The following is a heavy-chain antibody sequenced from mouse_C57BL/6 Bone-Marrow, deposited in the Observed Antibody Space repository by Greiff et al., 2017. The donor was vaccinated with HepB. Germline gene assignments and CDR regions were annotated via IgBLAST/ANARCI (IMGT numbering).Heavy chain of an antibody. CDR1: GFSFNTYA. CDR3: FRYYAHYYAMDY. V-gene: IGHV10-1*01. Sequence: EVQLVESGGGLVQPKGSLKISCAAAGFSFNTYAMNWVRQAPGKGLEWVARIRSKSNNYATYYADSVKDRFTISRDHSESMLYLQMNNLKTEDTAIYYCFRYYAHYYAMDYWGQGTSVTVSS. D-gene: IGHD1-1*01. CDR2: IRSKSNNYAT. J-gene: IGHJ4*01.